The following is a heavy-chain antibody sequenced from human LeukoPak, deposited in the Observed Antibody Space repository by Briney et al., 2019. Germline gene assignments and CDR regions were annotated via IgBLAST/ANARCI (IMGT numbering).Heavy chain of an antibody. J-gene: IGHJ5*02. CDR1: GYTLTSYD. D-gene: IGHD3-10*01. CDR3: ARAVGSYTMFDP. Sequence: GASVKVSCKASGYTLTSYDINWVRQATGQGLEWMGWMNPGSGNTGYAQKFQGRVTMTRNTFISTAYTELSSLRSEDTAVYYCARAVGSYTMFDPWGQGTLVTVSS. CDR2: MNPGSGNT. V-gene: IGHV1-8*01.